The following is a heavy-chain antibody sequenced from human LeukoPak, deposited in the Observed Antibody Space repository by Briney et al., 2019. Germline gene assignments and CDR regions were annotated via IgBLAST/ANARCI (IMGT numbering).Heavy chain of an antibody. CDR1: GLTFSSTW. CDR2: IKTKTEGATT. CDR3: TTLVTGYSRAPN. J-gene: IGHJ4*02. V-gene: IGHV3-15*01. D-gene: IGHD3-9*01. Sequence: PGGSLRLSCAASGLTFSSTWMSWVRQAPGKGLEWVGRIKTKTEGATTDYAAPVKGRFTVSRDDSENTVYLQMNSLKTEDTALYYCTTLVTGYSRAPNWGQGTLVTASS.